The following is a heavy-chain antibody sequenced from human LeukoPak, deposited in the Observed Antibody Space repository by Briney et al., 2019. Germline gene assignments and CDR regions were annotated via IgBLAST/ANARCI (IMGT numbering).Heavy chain of an antibody. V-gene: IGHV1-3*01. Sequence: ASVKVSCKASGDTFTSYAMHWVRQAPGQRLEWMGWINAGNGNTKYSQKFQGRVTITRDTSASTAYMELSSLRSEDTAVYYCARGGITIFGVVIIRDYYGMDVWGQGTTVTVSS. D-gene: IGHD3-3*01. CDR2: INAGNGNT. CDR1: GDTFTSYA. J-gene: IGHJ6*02. CDR3: ARGGITIFGVVIIRDYYGMDV.